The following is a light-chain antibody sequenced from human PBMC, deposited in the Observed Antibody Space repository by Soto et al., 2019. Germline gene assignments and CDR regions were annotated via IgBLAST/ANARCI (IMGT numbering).Light chain of an antibody. V-gene: IGLV2-14*01. CDR1: RSDIGDSNF. Sequence: QSALTQPASVSGSPGQSVTISCTGPRSDIGDSNFISWYQHSPGKAPRLLIYEVNNRPSGVSKRFSGSKAGNTASLTISGLLDDDEADYFCASFSSGIILVFGSGTKVTVL. CDR2: EVN. CDR3: ASFSSGIILV. J-gene: IGLJ1*01.